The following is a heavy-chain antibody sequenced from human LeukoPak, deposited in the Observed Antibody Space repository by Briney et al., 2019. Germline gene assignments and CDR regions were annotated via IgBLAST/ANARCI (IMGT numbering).Heavy chain of an antibody. Sequence: PGGSLRLSWAASGFTFSSYTMSWVRQAPGKGLEWVSSISSSISYIYYADSGKGRFTVSRDNAKPSLYLQVNSLRADDSALYYCARLAAAGTDFDYWGLGTQVAVSS. D-gene: IGHD6-13*01. CDR1: GFTFSSYT. J-gene: IGHJ4*02. V-gene: IGHV3-21*01. CDR3: ARLAAAGTDFDY. CDR2: ISSSISYI.